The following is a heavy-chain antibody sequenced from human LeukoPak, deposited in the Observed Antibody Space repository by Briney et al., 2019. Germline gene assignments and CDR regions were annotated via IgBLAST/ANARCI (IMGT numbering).Heavy chain of an antibody. CDR3: ARRTPVTTLYYFDY. D-gene: IGHD4-17*01. Sequence: PGGSLRLSCAASGFTFSSYEMNWVRQAPGKGLEWVSYISSSGSTIYYADSVKGRFTISRDNSKNTLYLQMNSLRAEDTAVYYCARRTPVTTLYYFDYWGQGTLVTVSS. J-gene: IGHJ4*02. CDR2: ISSSGSTI. CDR1: GFTFSSYE. V-gene: IGHV3-48*03.